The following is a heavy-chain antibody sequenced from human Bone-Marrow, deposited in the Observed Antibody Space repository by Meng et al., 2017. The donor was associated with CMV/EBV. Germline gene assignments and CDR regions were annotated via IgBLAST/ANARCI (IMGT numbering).Heavy chain of an antibody. CDR1: GFTFSSYA. Sequence: GGSLRLSCAASGFTFSSYAMSWVRQAPGKGLEWVSSISSRTSYIYYADSVKGRFTISRDNSKNTLYLQMNSLRAEDTAVYYCARDQKFLEWSHSMDVWGQGTTVTVSS. D-gene: IGHD3-3*01. J-gene: IGHJ6*02. CDR3: ARDQKFLEWSHSMDV. CDR2: ISSRTSYI. V-gene: IGHV3-21*04.